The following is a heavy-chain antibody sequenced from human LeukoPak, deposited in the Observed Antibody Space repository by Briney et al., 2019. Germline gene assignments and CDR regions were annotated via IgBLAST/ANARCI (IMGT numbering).Heavy chain of an antibody. V-gene: IGHV3-23*01. CDR3: ANRGREYYFDY. J-gene: IGHJ4*02. CDR1: GFTFSSYA. Sequence: GGSLRLSCAASGFTFSSYAMSWVRQAPGKGLEWVSAISGSGGSTYYADSVKGRFTVSRDNSKNTLYLQMNSLRAEDTAVYYCANRGREYYFDYWGQGTLVTVSS. CDR2: ISGSGGST.